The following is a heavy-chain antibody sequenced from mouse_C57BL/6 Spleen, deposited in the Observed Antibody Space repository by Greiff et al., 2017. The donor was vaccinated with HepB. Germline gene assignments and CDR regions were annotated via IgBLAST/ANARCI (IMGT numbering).Heavy chain of an antibody. CDR3: GRGGDYGEFDD. D-gene: IGHD1-1*01. J-gene: IGHJ2*01. Sequence: EVQLVESGGGLVKPGGSLKLSCAASGFTFSSYAMSWVRQTPEKRLEWVATISDGGSYTYYPDNVKGRFTISRDNAKNNLYLQMSHLKSEDTTMYYCGRGGDYGEFDDWGQGTTLTVSS. CDR1: GFTFSSYA. V-gene: IGHV5-4*01. CDR2: ISDGGSYT.